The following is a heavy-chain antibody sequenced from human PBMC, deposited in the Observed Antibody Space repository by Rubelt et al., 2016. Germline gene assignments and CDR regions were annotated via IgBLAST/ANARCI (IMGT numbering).Heavy chain of an antibody. Sequence: ADSVKGRFTISRDNSKNTLYLEMNSLGAEDTAVYYCASNVGYCSSTSCYGGWGQGTLVTVSS. CDR3: ASNVGYCSSTSCYGG. D-gene: IGHD2-2*01. J-gene: IGHJ4*02. V-gene: IGHV3-66*01.